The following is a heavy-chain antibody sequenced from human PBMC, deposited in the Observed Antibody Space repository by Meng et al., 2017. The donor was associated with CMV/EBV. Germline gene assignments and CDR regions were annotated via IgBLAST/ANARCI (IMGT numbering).Heavy chain of an antibody. V-gene: IGHV1-69*01. Sequence: CQTSGDTSRTYALSWVRQAPGQGLEWMGGIIPFFHTTYYAQKFQDRVIFTSDEDTKTVYMELRSLRSEDTAVYFCTRGANWGSPFDHWGQGALVTVSS. CDR2: IIPFFHTT. D-gene: IGHD7-27*01. CDR1: GDTSRTYA. J-gene: IGHJ4*02. CDR3: TRGANWGSPFDH.